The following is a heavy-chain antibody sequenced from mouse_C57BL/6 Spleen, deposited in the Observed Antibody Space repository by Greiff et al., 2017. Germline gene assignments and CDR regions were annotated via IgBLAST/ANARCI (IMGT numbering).Heavy chain of an antibody. CDR3: ARSGYGNFFDY. V-gene: IGHV1-59*01. J-gene: IGHJ2*01. CDR2: IDPSDSYT. Sequence: QVQLQQSGAELVRPGTSVKLSCKASGYTFTSYWMHWVKQRPGQGLEWIGVIDPSDSYTNYNQKFKGKATLTVDTSSSTAYMQLSSLTSEDSAVYYCARSGYGNFFDYWGQGTTLTVSS. D-gene: IGHD2-1*01. CDR1: GYTFTSYW.